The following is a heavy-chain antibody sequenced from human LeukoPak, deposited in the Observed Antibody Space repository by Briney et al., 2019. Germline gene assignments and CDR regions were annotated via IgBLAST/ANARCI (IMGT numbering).Heavy chain of an antibody. Sequence: SETLSLTCAVYGGSFSGYYWGWIRQPPGKGLEWIGEINHSGGTNYNPSLKSRVTISVDTSKNQFSLKLSSVTAADTAVYYCASGYSYGQHFDYWGQGTLVTVSS. J-gene: IGHJ4*02. D-gene: IGHD5-18*01. CDR2: INHSGGT. CDR1: GGSFSGYY. V-gene: IGHV4-34*01. CDR3: ASGYSYGQHFDY.